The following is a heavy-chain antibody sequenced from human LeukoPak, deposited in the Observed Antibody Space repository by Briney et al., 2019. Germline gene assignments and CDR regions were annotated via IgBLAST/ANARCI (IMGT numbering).Heavy chain of an antibody. D-gene: IGHD5-24*01. Sequence: GGSLRLSCAASGFTFRSYWMHWDRQAPGEGLEWVSCVIRGGSCTNYADSVKGRFTISRENAKNTLYLQMSSLRAEDTAVYFCVSDGDGFNFDYWGQGSLVTVSS. J-gene: IGHJ4*02. CDR3: VSDGDGFNFDY. CDR2: VIRGGSCT. V-gene: IGHV3-74*01. CDR1: GFTFRSYW.